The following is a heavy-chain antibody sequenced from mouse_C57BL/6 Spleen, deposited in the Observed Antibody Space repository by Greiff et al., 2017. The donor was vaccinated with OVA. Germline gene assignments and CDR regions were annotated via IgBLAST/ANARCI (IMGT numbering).Heavy chain of an antibody. J-gene: IGHJ1*03. CDR2: IDPSDSET. V-gene: IGHV1-52*01. D-gene: IGHD1-1*01. CDR1: GYTFTSYW. Sequence: VQLQQPGAELVRPGSSVKLSCKASGYTFTSYWMHWVKQRPIQGLEWIGNIDPSDSETHYIQKFKDKATLTVDKSSSTAYMQLSSLTSEDSAVYYGARGGYYGSSSTGGFDVWGTGTTVTVSS. CDR3: ARGGYYGSSSTGGFDV.